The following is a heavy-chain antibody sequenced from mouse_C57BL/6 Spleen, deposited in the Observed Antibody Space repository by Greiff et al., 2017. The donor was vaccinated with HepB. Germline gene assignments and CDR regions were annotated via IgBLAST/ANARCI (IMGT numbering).Heavy chain of an antibody. V-gene: IGHV5-4*03. CDR2: ISDGGSYT. J-gene: IGHJ3*01. Sequence: EVMLVESGGGLVKPGGSLKLSCAASGFTFSSYAMSWVRQTPEKRLEWVATISDGGSYTYYPDNVKGRFTISRDNAKNNLYLQMSHLKSEDTAMYYCARGGAYYSNYGFAYWGQGTLVTVSA. CDR3: ARGGAYYSNYGFAY. D-gene: IGHD2-5*01. CDR1: GFTFSSYA.